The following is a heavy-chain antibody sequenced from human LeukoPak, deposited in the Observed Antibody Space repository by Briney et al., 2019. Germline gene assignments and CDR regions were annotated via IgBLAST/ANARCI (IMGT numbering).Heavy chain of an antibody. CDR1: GGSISSSSYY. J-gene: IGHJ3*02. D-gene: IGHD5-12*01. V-gene: IGHV4-39*07. CDR2: IYYSGST. Sequence: SETLSLTCTVSGGSISSSSYYWGWIRQPPGKGLEWIGSIYYSGSTYYNPSLKSRVTISVDTPKNQFSLKLSSVTAADTAVYYCARVRSGYGSLDAFDIWGQGTMVTVSS. CDR3: ARVRSGYGSLDAFDI.